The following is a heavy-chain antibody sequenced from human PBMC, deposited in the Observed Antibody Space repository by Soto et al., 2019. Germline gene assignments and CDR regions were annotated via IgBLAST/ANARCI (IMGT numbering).Heavy chain of an antibody. J-gene: IGHJ4*02. CDR3: ARELKANYYDSGRYYPTRYFDY. CDR1: GFTFSSFA. D-gene: IGHD3-10*01. V-gene: IGHV3-30-3*01. CDR2: ISYDGSSE. Sequence: QVRLVASGGGVVQPGRSLRLSCAASGFTFSSFAVHWVRQAPGKGLEWLALISYDGSSEYYADSVKGRFTISRDNSKNTLYLQLNSLTPEDTALYYCARELKANYYDSGRYYPTRYFDYWGQGTLVTVSS.